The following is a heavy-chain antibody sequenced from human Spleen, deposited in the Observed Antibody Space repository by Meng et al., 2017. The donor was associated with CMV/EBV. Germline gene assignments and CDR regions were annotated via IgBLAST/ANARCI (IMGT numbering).Heavy chain of an antibody. J-gene: IGHJ5*02. D-gene: IGHD2-15*01. V-gene: IGHV4-30-4*08. CDR2: IFYSGTT. CDR1: GGSISSGDYY. Sequence: SETLSLTCAVSGGSISSGDYYWSWIRQPPGKGLEWIGYIFYSGTTYYNPSLKSRITISVDTSKSQFSLRLSSVTAADTAVYYCARIFKTYCSGSICYSGWFDPWGQGTLVTVSS. CDR3: ARIFKTYCSGSICYSGWFDP.